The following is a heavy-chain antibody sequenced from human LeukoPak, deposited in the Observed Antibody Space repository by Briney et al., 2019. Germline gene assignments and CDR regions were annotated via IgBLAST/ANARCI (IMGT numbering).Heavy chain of an antibody. V-gene: IGHV3-30*02. Sequence: GGSLRLSCAASGFTFSSYGMHWVRQAPGKGLEWVAFIRYDGSNKYYADSVKGRFTISRDNSKNTLYLQMNSLRAEDTAVYYCARGRSIAAATFKRNAFDIWGQGTMVTVSS. CDR3: ARGRSIAAATFKRNAFDI. CDR1: GFTFSSYG. D-gene: IGHD6-13*01. CDR2: IRYDGSNK. J-gene: IGHJ3*02.